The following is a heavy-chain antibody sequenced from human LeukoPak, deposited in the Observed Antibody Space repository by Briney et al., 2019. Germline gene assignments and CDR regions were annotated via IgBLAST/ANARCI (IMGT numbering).Heavy chain of an antibody. CDR3: AEDLWSGDYRGMDV. Sequence: GRSLRLSCAASGFTFSSYGMHWVRQAPGKGLEWVALIYYDGSNKYYPAFVKGRFTISRDNSKNTLYLQINILTPEDTAVYYCAEDLWSGDYRGMDVWGQGATVTVSS. CDR1: GFTFSSYG. J-gene: IGHJ6*02. D-gene: IGHD3-10*01. V-gene: IGHV3-30*18. CDR2: IYYDGSNK.